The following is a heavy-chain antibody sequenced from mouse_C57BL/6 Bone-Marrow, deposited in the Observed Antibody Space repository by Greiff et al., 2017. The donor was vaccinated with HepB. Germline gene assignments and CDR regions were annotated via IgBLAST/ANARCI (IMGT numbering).Heavy chain of an antibody. D-gene: IGHD4-1*01. V-gene: IGHV5-17*01. CDR3: ARESWDDWFAY. CDR2: ISRGSSTI. Sequence: EVQVVESGGGLVKPGGSLKLSCAASGFTFSDYGMHWVRQAPEKGLEWVAYISRGSSTIYYADTVKGRFTLSRDNAKNTLFLQMTSLRSEDTAMYYCARESWDDWFAYWGQGTLVTVSA. CDR1: GFTFSDYG. J-gene: IGHJ3*01.